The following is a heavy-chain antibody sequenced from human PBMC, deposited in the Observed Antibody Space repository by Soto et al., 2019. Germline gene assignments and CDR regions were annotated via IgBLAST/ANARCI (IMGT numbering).Heavy chain of an antibody. J-gene: IGHJ5*02. CDR1: RFTFNSYR. V-gene: IGHV3-21*01. CDR3: ASTMVRGVRSSFDP. D-gene: IGHD3-10*01. CDR2: ISSSSCYI. Sequence: GGSLGLSCATTRFTFNSYRIKWVPQAPGKGLEWVSSISSSSCYIYYADSVKGRFTISRDNSKNSLYLQMNSLRAEDTAVYYCASTMVRGVRSSFDPWGQGTLVTVSS.